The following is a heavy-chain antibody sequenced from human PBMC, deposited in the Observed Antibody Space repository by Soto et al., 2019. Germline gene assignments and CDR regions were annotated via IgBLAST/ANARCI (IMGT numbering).Heavy chain of an antibody. Sequence: EVQVVESGEGLVQPGGSLRLSCAASGFTLSTYWMTWVRQAPGKGLEWVANIKQDGSEKYYVDSVKGRFTVSRDNAKNSLYLQMNSLRTEDTAVYYCGTADRGTAAGGTVQWGQGTLVTVSS. J-gene: IGHJ4*02. V-gene: IGHV3-7*01. CDR2: IKQDGSEK. CDR3: GTADRGTAAGGTVQ. D-gene: IGHD6-13*01. CDR1: GFTLSTYW.